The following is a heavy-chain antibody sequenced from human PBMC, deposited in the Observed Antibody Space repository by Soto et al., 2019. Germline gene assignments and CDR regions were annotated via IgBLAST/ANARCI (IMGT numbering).Heavy chain of an antibody. CDR1: GGSISSSSYY. J-gene: IGHJ5*02. CDR2: IYYSGST. Sequence: QLQLQESGPGLVKPSETLSLTCTVSGGSISSSSYYWGWIRQPPGKGLEWIGSIYYSGSTYYNPSLKSRVTISVDTSKNQFSLKLSSVTAADTAVYYCARHGGVLGGSPLDPWGQGTLVTVSS. V-gene: IGHV4-39*01. D-gene: IGHD1-26*01. CDR3: ARHGGVLGGSPLDP.